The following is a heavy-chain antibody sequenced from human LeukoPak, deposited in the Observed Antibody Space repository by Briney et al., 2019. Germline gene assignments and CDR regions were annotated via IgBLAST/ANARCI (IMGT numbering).Heavy chain of an antibody. D-gene: IGHD6-13*01. J-gene: IGHJ5*02. Sequence: SETLSLTCTVSGGSISSGAYYWSWIRQHPGKGLEWIGYIYYSGSTNYNPSLKSRVTISVDTSKNQFSLKLSSVTAADTAVYYCAGSIAAAPWLFWFDPWGQGTLVTVSS. CDR3: AGSIAAAPWLFWFDP. V-gene: IGHV4-61*08. CDR1: GGSISSGAYY. CDR2: IYYSGST.